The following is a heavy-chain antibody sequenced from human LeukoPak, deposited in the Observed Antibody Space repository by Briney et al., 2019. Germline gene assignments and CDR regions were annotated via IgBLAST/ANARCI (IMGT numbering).Heavy chain of an antibody. V-gene: IGHV3-23*01. CDR2: ISGSGGST. CDR1: GFTFGSYA. D-gene: IGHD3-3*01. J-gene: IGHJ4*02. Sequence: GGSLRLSCAASGFTFGSYAMSWVRQAPGKGLEWVSAISGSGGSTYYADSVKGRFTISRDNSENTLYLQMNSLRAEDTAVYYCATYYDFWSGYPGGNYFDYWGQGTLVTVSS. CDR3: ATYYDFWSGYPGGNYFDY.